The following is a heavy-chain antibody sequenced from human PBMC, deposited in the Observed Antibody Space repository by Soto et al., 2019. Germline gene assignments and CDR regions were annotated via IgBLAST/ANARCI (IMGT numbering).Heavy chain of an antibody. CDR3: ATRIMITFGGVIAPYYFDY. CDR2: INHSGST. D-gene: IGHD3-16*02. J-gene: IGHJ4*02. Sequence: SETLSLTCAVYGGSFSGYYWSWIRQPTGKGLEWIGEINHSGSTNYNPSLKSRVTISVDTSKNQFSLKLSSVTAADTAVYYCATRIMITFGGVIAPYYFDYWGQGTLVTVSS. V-gene: IGHV4-34*01. CDR1: GGSFSGYY.